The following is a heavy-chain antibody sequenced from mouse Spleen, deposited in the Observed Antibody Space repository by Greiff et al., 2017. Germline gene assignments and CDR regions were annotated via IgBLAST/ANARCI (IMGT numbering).Heavy chain of an antibody. D-gene: IGHD1-1*01. J-gene: IGHJ1*01. CDR1: GYSFTSYY. Sequence: VQLQQSGPELVKPGASVKISCKASGYSFTSYYIHWVKQRPGQGLEWIGWIYPGSGNTKYNEKFKGKATLTADTSSSTAYMQLSSLTSEDSAVYYCARSGSSGYWYFDVWGAGTTVTVSS. CDR2: IYPGSGNT. CDR3: ARSGSSGYWYFDV. V-gene: IGHV1-66*01.